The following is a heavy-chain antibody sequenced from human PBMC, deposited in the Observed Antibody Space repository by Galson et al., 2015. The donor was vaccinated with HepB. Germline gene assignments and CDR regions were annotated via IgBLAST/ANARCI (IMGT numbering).Heavy chain of an antibody. D-gene: IGHD5-12*01. V-gene: IGHV3-30*18. CDR2: ISYDGTYE. Sequence: SLRLSSAASGFIFSNYAMHWVRQAPRKGLEWVAAISYDGTYEYYADSVKGRFTISRDNSRNTLYLQMNSLRPEDTAVYYCAKDSNGYGAHSWGQGTLVTVSS. CDR1: GFIFSNYA. J-gene: IGHJ4*02. CDR3: AKDSNGYGAHS.